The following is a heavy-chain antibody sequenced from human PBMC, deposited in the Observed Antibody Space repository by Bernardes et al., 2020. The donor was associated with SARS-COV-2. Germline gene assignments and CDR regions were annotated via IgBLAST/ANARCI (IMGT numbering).Heavy chain of an antibody. V-gene: IGHV3-23*01. CDR2: ISGSGST. J-gene: IGHJ4*02. CDR3: AKRGEGYCDSGSCYGLRY. Sequence: GGSLRLSCAASGFTFSSYVMSWVRQAPGKGLEWVSAISGSGSTYYAESVRGRFTISRDNSKNTLYLQMNSLRAEDTAVYYCAKRGEGYCDSGSCYGLRYWGQGTLVTVSS. CDR1: GFTFSSYV. D-gene: IGHD2-2*01.